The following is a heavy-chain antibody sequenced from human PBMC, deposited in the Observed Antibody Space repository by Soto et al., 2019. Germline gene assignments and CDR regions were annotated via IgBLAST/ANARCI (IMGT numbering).Heavy chain of an antibody. CDR3: AKVVSTLLWFGELSS. D-gene: IGHD3-10*01. Sequence: GGSLRLSCAASGFTFDDYAMHWVRQAPGKGLEWVSGISWNSGSIGYADSVKGRFTISRDNAKNSLYLQMNSLRAEDTALYYCAKVVSTLLWFGELSSWGQGTLVTVSS. CDR2: ISWNSGSI. J-gene: IGHJ4*02. V-gene: IGHV3-9*01. CDR1: GFTFDDYA.